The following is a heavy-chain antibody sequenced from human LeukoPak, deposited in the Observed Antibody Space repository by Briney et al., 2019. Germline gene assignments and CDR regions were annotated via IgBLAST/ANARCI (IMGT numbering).Heavy chain of an antibody. CDR2: IYTSGNT. Sequence: SETLSLTCTGSGVTISSYYWSWIRQPAGKGLEWIGRIYTSGNTNYNPSLKSRVSMSVDTSKNQFSLKLSSVTAADTAVYYCARYVISSYWYFDLWGRGTLVTVSS. J-gene: IGHJ2*01. V-gene: IGHV4-4*07. CDR1: GVTISSYY. CDR3: ARYVISSYWYFDL. D-gene: IGHD2/OR15-2a*01.